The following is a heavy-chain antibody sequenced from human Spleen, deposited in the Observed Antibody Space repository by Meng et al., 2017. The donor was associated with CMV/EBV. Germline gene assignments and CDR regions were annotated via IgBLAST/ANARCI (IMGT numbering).Heavy chain of an antibody. J-gene: IGHJ4*02. CDR2: INHSGST. V-gene: IGHV4-34*01. CDR3: ARVSSSGSSIDY. D-gene: IGHD1-26*01. CDR1: GGSFSGYY. Sequence: GSLRLSCAVYGGSFSGYYWSWTRQPPGKGLEWIGEINHSGSTNYNPSLKSRVTISVDTSKNQFSLKLTSVTAADTAVYYCARVSSSGSSIDYWGQGTLVTVSS.